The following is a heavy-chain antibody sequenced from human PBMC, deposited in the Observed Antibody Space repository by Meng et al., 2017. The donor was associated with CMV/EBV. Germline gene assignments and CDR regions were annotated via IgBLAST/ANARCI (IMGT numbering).Heavy chain of an antibody. CDR3: ARGTMVRGVIIAYPN. D-gene: IGHD3-10*01. Sequence: SGYTFTSYGISWVRQAPGQGLEWMGWISAYNGNTNYAQKLQGRVTMTTDTSTSTAYMELRSLRSDDTAVYYCARGTMVRGVIIAYPNWGQGTLVTVSS. CDR1: GYTFTSYG. CDR2: ISAYNGNT. V-gene: IGHV1-18*01. J-gene: IGHJ4*02.